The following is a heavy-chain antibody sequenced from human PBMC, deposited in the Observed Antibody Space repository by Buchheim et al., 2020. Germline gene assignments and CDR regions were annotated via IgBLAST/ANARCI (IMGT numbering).Heavy chain of an antibody. D-gene: IGHD3-10*01. Sequence: QVQLVESGGGVVQPGRSLRLSCAASGFTFSSYAMHWVRQAPGKGLEWVAVISYDGDNKYYADSVKGRFTISRDNSKNTLYLQMNSLRAEDTAVYYCAREAPAGDYYGMDVWGQGTT. CDR3: AREAPAGDYYGMDV. J-gene: IGHJ6*02. CDR2: ISYDGDNK. CDR1: GFTFSSYA. V-gene: IGHV3-30*04.